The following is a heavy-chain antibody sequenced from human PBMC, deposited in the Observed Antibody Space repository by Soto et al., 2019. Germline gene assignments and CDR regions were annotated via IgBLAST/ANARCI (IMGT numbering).Heavy chain of an antibody. Sequence: ASVKVSCKASGYTFTGYYMRWVRQAPGQGLEWMGWINPNSGGTNYAQKFQGRVTMTRDTSISTAYMELSRLRSDDTAVYYCATHNSSGYYWPFDYWGQGTLVTVSS. CDR3: ATHNSSGYYWPFDY. CDR1: GYTFTGYY. J-gene: IGHJ4*02. V-gene: IGHV1-2*02. D-gene: IGHD3-22*01. CDR2: INPNSGGT.